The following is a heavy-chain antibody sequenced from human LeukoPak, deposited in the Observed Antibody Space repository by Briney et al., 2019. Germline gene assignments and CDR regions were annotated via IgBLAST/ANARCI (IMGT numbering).Heavy chain of an antibody. D-gene: IGHD2-2*01. CDR1: GGSISSYY. J-gene: IGHJ5*02. V-gene: IGHV4-59*01. Sequence: ASETLSLTCTVSGGSISSYYWSWIRQPPGKRLEWIGYIYYSGSTNYNPSLKSRVTISVDTSKNQFSLKLSSVTAADTAVYYCARTHQLLFVNWFDPWGQGTLVTVSS. CDR2: IYYSGST. CDR3: ARTHQLLFVNWFDP.